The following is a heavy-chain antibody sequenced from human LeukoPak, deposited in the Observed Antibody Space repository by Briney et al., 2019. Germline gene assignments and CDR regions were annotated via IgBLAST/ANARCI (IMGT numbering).Heavy chain of an antibody. CDR2: INPSGGST. V-gene: IGHV1-46*03. CDR3: ARDQRYATDY. Sequence: ASVKVSCKASGYTFTSYYMHWVRQAPGQGLEWMGIINPSGGSTSYAQKFQGRVTMTSDTSTSTVYMELSSLISDDTAVYYCARDQRYATDYWGQGTLVTVYS. CDR1: GYTFTSYY. D-gene: IGHD2-2*01. J-gene: IGHJ4*02.